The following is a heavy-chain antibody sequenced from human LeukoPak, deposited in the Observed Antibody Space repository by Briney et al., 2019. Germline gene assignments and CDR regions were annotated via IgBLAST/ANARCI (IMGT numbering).Heavy chain of an antibody. CDR2: ISYDGGNT. CDR3: ARGRYSAYDSGYFDY. Sequence: PGGSLRLSCGASGFIFSSYALHWVRQAPGKGLERVAAISYDGGNTYYADSVKGRFTISRDNSKNTLYLQMESLRAEDTAVYYCARGRYSAYDSGYFDYWGQGTLVTVSS. D-gene: IGHD5-12*01. V-gene: IGHV3-30*04. J-gene: IGHJ4*02. CDR1: GFIFSSYA.